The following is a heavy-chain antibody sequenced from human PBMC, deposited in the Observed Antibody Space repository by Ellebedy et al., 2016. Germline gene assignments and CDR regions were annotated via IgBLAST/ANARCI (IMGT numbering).Heavy chain of an antibody. CDR1: GGSVSSYY. V-gene: IGHV4-59*02. D-gene: IGHD6-19*01. CDR2: VFHTGAT. CDR3: AKWNGGWYAFDV. J-gene: IGHJ3*01. Sequence: SETLSLTCNVFGGSVSSYYWNWIRRPPGKGLEWIGFVFHTGATLYNPSLNSRVTVTVDTSKNQFSLKLSSVSAADTAVYYCAKWNGGWYAFDVWGQGTMVTVSS.